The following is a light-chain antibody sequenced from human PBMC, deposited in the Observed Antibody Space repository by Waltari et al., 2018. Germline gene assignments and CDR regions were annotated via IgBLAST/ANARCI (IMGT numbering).Light chain of an antibody. Sequence: DIQLTQSPSTLSASVGDRVTITCRTSQTISNWLAWDQQKSGKAPNLLIYQASSLKSGVPSRFSGSGSGTEFTLTIRSLQPEDFATYYCQKYNNYPYTFGQGTKLEIK. J-gene: IGKJ2*01. V-gene: IGKV1-5*03. CDR1: QTISNW. CDR2: QAS. CDR3: QKYNNYPYT.